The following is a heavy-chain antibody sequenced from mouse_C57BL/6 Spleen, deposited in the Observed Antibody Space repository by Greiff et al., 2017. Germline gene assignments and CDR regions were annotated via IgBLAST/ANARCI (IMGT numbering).Heavy chain of an antibody. CDR2: IDPENGDT. CDR3: TTRVYYSNPSFAY. V-gene: IGHV14-4*01. J-gene: IGHJ3*01. D-gene: IGHD2-5*01. Sequence: VQLKQSGAELVRPGASVKLSCTASGFNIKDDYMHWVKQRPEQGLEWIGWIDPENGDTEYASKFQGKATITADTSSNTAYLQLSSLTSEDTAVYYCTTRVYYSNPSFAYWGQGTLVTVSA. CDR1: GFNIKDDY.